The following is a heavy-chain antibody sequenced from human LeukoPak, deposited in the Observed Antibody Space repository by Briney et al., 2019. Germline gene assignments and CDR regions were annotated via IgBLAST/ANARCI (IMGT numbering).Heavy chain of an antibody. CDR3: ARVGDCGRASCYAIDY. CDR1: GFTVSSNY. Sequence: PGGSLTLSCAASGFTVSSNYMSWVRQAPGKGLEWVSIIYSGGSTYYTDSVRGRFIISRDISKNTLYLQMNSLRAEDTAVYYCARVGDCGRASCYAIDYWGQGTLVTVSS. V-gene: IGHV3-66*01. CDR2: IYSGGST. J-gene: IGHJ4*02. D-gene: IGHD2-2*01.